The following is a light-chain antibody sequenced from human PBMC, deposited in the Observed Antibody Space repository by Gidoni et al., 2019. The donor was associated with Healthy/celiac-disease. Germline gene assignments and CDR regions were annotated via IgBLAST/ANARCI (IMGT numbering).Light chain of an antibody. CDR3: QQYGSSPST. CDR1: QSVSSSY. J-gene: IGKJ3*01. Sequence: EIELTQSPGTLSLSPGERATLSCRASQSVSSSYLAWYQQKPGQAPRLLIYGASSRATGIPDRFSGSGSGTDFTLTISRLEPEDFAVYYCQQYGSSPSTFXPXTKVDIK. V-gene: IGKV3-20*01. CDR2: GAS.